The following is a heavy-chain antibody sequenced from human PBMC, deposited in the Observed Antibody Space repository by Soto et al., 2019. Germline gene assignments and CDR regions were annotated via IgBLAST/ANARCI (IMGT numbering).Heavy chain of an antibody. J-gene: IGHJ6*02. D-gene: IGHD3-10*01. CDR1: GYTFTSYA. CDR2: INAGNGNT. V-gene: IGHV1-3*01. CDR3: AIAPGSGGMDV. Sequence: QVQLVQSGAEVKKPGASVKVSCKASGYTFTSYAIHWVRQAPGQRLEWMGWINAGNGNTKYSQKFQGRVTFTRDTSASTAYMELSSLRYEDTAVYYCAIAPGSGGMDVWGQGTTVTVSS.